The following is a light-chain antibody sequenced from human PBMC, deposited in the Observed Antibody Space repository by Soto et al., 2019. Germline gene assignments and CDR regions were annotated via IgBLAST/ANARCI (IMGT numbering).Light chain of an antibody. V-gene: IGKV3-15*01. Sequence: EIVMTQSPATLSVSPGGRATLSCGASQYIGSNLAWYQQKPGQAPRLLIYGASTRATGLPARFSGSGSGTEFTLTISSLQSEDFAVYYCEQYNNWPITFGQGTRLEI. CDR1: QYIGSN. J-gene: IGKJ5*01. CDR3: EQYNNWPIT. CDR2: GAS.